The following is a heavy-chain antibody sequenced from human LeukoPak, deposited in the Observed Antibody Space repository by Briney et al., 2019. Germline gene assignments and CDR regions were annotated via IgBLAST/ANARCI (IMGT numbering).Heavy chain of an antibody. CDR1: GVSLSSSSSSY. D-gene: IGHD3-22*01. CDR3: ARYDSDNAMVDY. J-gene: IGHJ4*02. Sequence: SETLSLTCTVSGVSLSSSSSSYWGWLRQPPGKGLDWIGSMNYGGTSHYHPSLNRRGTLSVEMPKKPFSLKLTSVTAADTAVYYCARYDSDNAMVDYWGKGTLVTVSS. V-gene: IGHV4-39*01. CDR2: MNYGGTS.